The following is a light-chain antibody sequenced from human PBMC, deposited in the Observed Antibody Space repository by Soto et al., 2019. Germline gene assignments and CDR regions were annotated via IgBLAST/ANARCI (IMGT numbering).Light chain of an antibody. V-gene: IGKV3-20*01. J-gene: IGKJ1*01. CDR2: GAS. CDR3: QQYGSSPWA. Sequence: EIVLTQSPGTLSLSPGERATLSCRASQSVSSSYLAWYRQKPGQAPRLLIFGASGRATGIPDRFSGSGSGTDFTLTISRLEPEDFAVYYCQQYGSSPWAFGQGTKVDIK. CDR1: QSVSSSY.